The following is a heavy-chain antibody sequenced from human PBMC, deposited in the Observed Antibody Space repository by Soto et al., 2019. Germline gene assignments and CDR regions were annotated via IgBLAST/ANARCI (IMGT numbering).Heavy chain of an antibody. Sequence: GASVKVSCKASGYTFANYHMHWVRQAPGQGLEWMGIINPNSGTTTYAQRFQGRVTMTRDTSTTTVYMELSSLRSVDTAVYYCARAGAVAGPPFVPIGTRSRERVVYDAXDIWGQGTMGTVSS. CDR1: GYTFANYH. J-gene: IGHJ3*02. V-gene: IGHV1-46*01. D-gene: IGHD6-19*01. CDR3: ARAGAVAGPPFVPIGTRSRERVVYDAXDI. CDR2: INPNSGTT.